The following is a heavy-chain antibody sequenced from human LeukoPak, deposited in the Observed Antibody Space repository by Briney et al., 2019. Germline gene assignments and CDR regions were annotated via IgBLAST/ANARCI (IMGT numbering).Heavy chain of an antibody. Sequence: PSGTLSLTCTVSGGSISSYYWSWIRQPAGKGLEWIGRIYTSGSTNYNPSLKSRVTMSVDTSKNQFSLKLSSVTAADTAVYYCARYGSGYYPYYFDYWGQGTLVTVSS. CDR3: ARYGSGYYPYYFDY. CDR1: GGSISSYY. V-gene: IGHV4-4*07. D-gene: IGHD3-22*01. CDR2: IYTSGST. J-gene: IGHJ4*02.